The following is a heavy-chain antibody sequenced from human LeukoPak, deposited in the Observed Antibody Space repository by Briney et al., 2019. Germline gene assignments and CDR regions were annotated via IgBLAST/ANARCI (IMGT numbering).Heavy chain of an antibody. CDR3: AKDWRSEQPNYFDY. V-gene: IGHV3-30*02. Sequence: PGGSLRLSCAASGFTFSNYAMHWVRQAPGKGLEWVAFIRFDGSNRYYADSVKGRFTISRDNSKNTLYLQMNSLRAEDTAVYYCAKDWRSEQPNYFDYWGQGTLVTVSS. CDR2: IRFDGSNR. CDR1: GFTFSNYA. D-gene: IGHD1/OR15-1a*01. J-gene: IGHJ4*02.